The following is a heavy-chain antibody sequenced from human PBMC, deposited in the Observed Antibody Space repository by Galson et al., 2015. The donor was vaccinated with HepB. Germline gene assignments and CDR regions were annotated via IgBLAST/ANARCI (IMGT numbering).Heavy chain of an antibody. Sequence: SLRLSCAASGFTFSSSWMSWIRQAPGKGLEWVASMNQDGSDTYYVDSVKGRFTISRDNARNSLFLQMNTLRAEDTATYYCSKWTGGGGQGTLVTVSS. CDR2: MNQDGSDT. V-gene: IGHV3-7*01. CDR1: GFTFSSSW. CDR3: SKWTGG. J-gene: IGHJ4*02. D-gene: IGHD3/OR15-3a*01.